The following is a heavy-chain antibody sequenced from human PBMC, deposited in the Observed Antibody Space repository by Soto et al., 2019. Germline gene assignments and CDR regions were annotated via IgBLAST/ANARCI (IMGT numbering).Heavy chain of an antibody. D-gene: IGHD2-21*02. CDR2: INPAWGNI. Sequence: QVQLVQSGSEVKKPGASVTISCETSGYSFSHYYIHWVRQAPGQGLEWLGIINPAWGNITYAQKFQGKTSMQRDSSASTVYIELRSLATEETPTYFCARVFIVLVVTAKGPVSSDYSYYGMDVWGPGTAVT. J-gene: IGHJ6*02. CDR1: GYSFSHYY. V-gene: IGHV1-46*01. CDR3: ARVFIVLVVTAKGPVSSDYSYYGMDV.